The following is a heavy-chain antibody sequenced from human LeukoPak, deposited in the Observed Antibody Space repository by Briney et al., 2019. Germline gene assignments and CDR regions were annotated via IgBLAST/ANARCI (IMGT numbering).Heavy chain of an antibody. CDR2: IYYSGST. D-gene: IGHD6-13*01. V-gene: IGHV4-30-4*08. J-gene: IGHJ3*02. Sequence: PSETLSLTCTVSGGSISSGDYYWSWIRQPPGKGLGWIGYIYYSGSTYYNPSLKSRVTISVDTSKNQFSLKLSSVTAADTAVYYCARVDSSLEAFDIWGQGTMVTVSS. CDR1: GGSISSGDYY. CDR3: ARVDSSLEAFDI.